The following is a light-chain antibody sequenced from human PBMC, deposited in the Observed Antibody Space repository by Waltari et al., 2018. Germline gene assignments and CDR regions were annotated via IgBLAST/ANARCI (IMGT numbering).Light chain of an antibody. V-gene: IGKV3-15*01. Sequence: ETVMTQSPVTLSVSPGERATVSCRASQSVSRNLAWYQQKPGQAPRLLIYDASTRATGIPARFSGSGSGTEFTLTISSLQSEDVAVYYCQQYNNWPPYSFGQGTKLEI. CDR2: DAS. CDR3: QQYNNWPPYS. CDR1: QSVSRN. J-gene: IGKJ2*01.